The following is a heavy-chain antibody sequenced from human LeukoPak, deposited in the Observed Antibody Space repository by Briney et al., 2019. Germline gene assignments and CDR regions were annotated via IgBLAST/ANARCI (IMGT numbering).Heavy chain of an antibody. CDR1: GFTFSNYW. CDR2: IKQDGSEK. Sequence: GGSLRLSCAASGFTFSNYWMSWVRQAPGRGLEWLANIKQDGSEKYYVDSVKGRFTISRDNAKNSLYLQMNSLRVEDMALYYCAKGPSGTYDYYYYMDVWGKGTTVAVSS. D-gene: IGHD1-26*01. J-gene: IGHJ6*03. V-gene: IGHV3-7*03. CDR3: AKGPSGTYDYYYYMDV.